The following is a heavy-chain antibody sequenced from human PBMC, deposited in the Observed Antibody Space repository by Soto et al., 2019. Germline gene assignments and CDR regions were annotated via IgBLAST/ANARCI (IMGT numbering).Heavy chain of an antibody. CDR2: IKGDGSNT. D-gene: IGHD1-1*01. Sequence: GGSLRLSCAASGFTFGDWWMHWVRQAPGKGLVWVSRIKGDGSNTTYADSVKGRFTISRDNAKNTLYLQMNSLRTEDTAVYYCARGPWELVTTPHWGQGTLVTVSS. CDR1: GFTFGDWW. J-gene: IGHJ4*02. CDR3: ARGPWELVTTPH. V-gene: IGHV3-74*01.